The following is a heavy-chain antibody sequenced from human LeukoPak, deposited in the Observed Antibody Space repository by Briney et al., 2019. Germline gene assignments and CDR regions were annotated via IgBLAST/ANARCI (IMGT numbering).Heavy chain of an antibody. CDR3: ARDRIRDYDFWSGFYYYYYMDV. Sequence: ASVKVSCKASGYTFTSYGISWVRQAPGQGLEWRGWISAYNGNTNYTQKLQGRVTMTTDTSTSTAYMELRNLRSDDTAVYYCARDRIRDYDFWSGFYYYYYMDVWGKGTTVTVSS. J-gene: IGHJ6*03. V-gene: IGHV1-18*04. CDR2: ISAYNGNT. D-gene: IGHD3-3*01. CDR1: GYTFTSYG.